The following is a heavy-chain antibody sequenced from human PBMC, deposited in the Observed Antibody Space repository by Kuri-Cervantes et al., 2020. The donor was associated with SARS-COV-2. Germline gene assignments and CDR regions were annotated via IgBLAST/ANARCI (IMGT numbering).Heavy chain of an antibody. CDR2: IIPTFDTA. J-gene: IGHJ5*02. V-gene: IGHV1-69*13. CDR1: GGTFSSYS. CDR3: ARSQGYCTANSCSWNWFDP. D-gene: IGHD2-8*02. Sequence: SVTVSCKASGGTFSSYSVNWLRQAPGQGLEWMGRIIPTFDTATNAQKFQGRVIFTADESSSTAYMEVNSLTSEDTAVYFCARSQGYCTANSCSWNWFDPWGQGTQVTVSS.